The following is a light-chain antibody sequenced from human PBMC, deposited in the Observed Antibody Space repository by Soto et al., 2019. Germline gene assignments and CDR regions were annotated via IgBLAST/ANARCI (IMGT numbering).Light chain of an antibody. Sequence: QAVVTQPPSASGTPGQRVTISCSGSSSNIGSKNVDWYQLVPGTAPQLLIYSNNQRPSGVPDRFSGSKSGTSASLAISGLQSEDEADYYCAAWDDSLNGPVFGGGTKLTVL. J-gene: IGLJ2*01. CDR2: SNN. V-gene: IGLV1-44*01. CDR3: AAWDDSLNGPV. CDR1: SSNIGSKN.